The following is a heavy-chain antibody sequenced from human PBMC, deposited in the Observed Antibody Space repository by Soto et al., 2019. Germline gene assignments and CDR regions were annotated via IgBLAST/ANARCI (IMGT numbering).Heavy chain of an antibody. D-gene: IGHD6-19*01. Sequence: EVQLLESGGGLVQPGGSLRLSCAASGFTFSSYAMSWVRQAPGTGLDWVSAISGSGGSTYYAESVKGRFTIYRDNSKNTMYQPMSSLRAEDTAVYYCAKEAAVAALGTAFDIWGQGTMVTVSS. CDR3: AKEAAVAALGTAFDI. J-gene: IGHJ3*02. CDR2: ISGSGGST. V-gene: IGHV3-23*01. CDR1: GFTFSSYA.